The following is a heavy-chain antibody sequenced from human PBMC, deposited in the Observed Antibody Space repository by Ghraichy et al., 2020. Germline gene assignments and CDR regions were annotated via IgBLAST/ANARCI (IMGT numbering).Heavy chain of an antibody. D-gene: IGHD2-15*01. CDR3: ARDWGYCSGGSCSYYFDY. CDR1: GYTFTGYY. CDR2: INPNSGGT. J-gene: IGHJ4*02. V-gene: IGHV1-2*02. Sequence: ASVKVSCKASGYTFTGYYMHWVRQAPGQGLEWMGWINPNSGGTNYAQKFQGRVTMTRDTSISTAYMELSRLRSDDTAVYYCARDWGYCSGGSCSYYFDYWDQGTLVTVSS.